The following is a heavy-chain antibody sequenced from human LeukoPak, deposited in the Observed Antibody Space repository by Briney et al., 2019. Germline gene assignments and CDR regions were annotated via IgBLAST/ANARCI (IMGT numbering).Heavy chain of an antibody. J-gene: IGHJ4*02. CDR1: GGSFSGYY. D-gene: IGHD3-22*01. Sequence: SETLSLTCAVYGGSFSGYYWSWIRQPPGKGLEWIGSIYYSGSTYYNPSLKSRVTISVDTSKNQFSLKLSSVTAADTAVYYCARQVRHYYDSSGYQFDYWGQGTLVTVSS. CDR2: IYYSGST. CDR3: ARQVRHYYDSSGYQFDY. V-gene: IGHV4-34*01.